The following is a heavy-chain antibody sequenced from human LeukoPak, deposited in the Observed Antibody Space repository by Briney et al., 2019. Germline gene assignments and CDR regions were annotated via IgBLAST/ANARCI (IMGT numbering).Heavy chain of an antibody. J-gene: IGHJ4*02. CDR1: GFTFSSYW. V-gene: IGHV3-7*04. CDR2: IKQDGSEK. D-gene: IGHD3-22*01. CDR3: ARGYYYDSSWSFGYYFDY. Sequence: GGSLRLSCAASGFTFSSYWMSWVRQAPRKGLEWVANIKQDGSEKYYVDSVKGRFTISRDNAKNSLYLQMNSLRAEDSAVYYCARGYYYDSSWSFGYYFDYWGQGTLVTVSS.